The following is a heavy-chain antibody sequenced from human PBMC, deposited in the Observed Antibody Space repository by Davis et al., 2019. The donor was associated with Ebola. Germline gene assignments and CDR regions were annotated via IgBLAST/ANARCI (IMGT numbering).Heavy chain of an antibody. CDR3: ASGVAAAGPYYQYGMDV. CDR2: IYYSGST. J-gene: IGHJ6*04. V-gene: IGHV4-31*03. CDR1: GGSISSGGYY. D-gene: IGHD6-13*01. Sequence: SETLSLTCTVSGGSISSGGYYWSWIRQPPGKGLEWIGYIYYSGSTSYNPSLGSRVTISLDTSKNQFSLKLSSVTAADTAVYYCASGVAAAGPYYQYGMDVWGKGTTVTVSS.